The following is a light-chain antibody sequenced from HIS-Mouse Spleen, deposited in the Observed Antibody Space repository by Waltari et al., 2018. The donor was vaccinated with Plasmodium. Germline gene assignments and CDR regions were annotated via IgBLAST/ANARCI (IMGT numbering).Light chain of an antibody. CDR1: QSVSSSY. CDR2: GAS. CDR3: QQYGSSPYT. J-gene: IGKJ2*01. Sequence: EIVLTQPPGTLSLSPGERATIPCRASQSVSSSYLAWYQLKPGQAPRLLIYGASSRATGIPDRFSGSGSGTDFTLTISRLEPEDFAVYYCQQYGSSPYTFGQGTKLEIK. V-gene: IGKV3-20*01.